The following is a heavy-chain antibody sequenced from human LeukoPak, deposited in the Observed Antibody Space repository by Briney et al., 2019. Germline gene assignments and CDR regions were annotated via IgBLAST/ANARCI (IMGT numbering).Heavy chain of an antibody. J-gene: IGHJ4*02. Sequence: PSETLSLTCAVYSGPFSGYFWSWIRQPPGKGLEWIGEINHSGSTNYNPSLKSRVTMSVDTSKNQFSLKLSSVTAADTAVYYCARGMAFVDWGQGTLVTVSS. CDR2: INHSGST. CDR3: ARGMAFVD. CDR1: SGPFSGYF. V-gene: IGHV4-34*01. D-gene: IGHD2-21*01.